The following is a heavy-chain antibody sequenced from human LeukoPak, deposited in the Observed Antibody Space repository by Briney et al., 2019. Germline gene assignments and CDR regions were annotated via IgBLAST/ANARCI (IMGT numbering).Heavy chain of an antibody. CDR2: IYYSGST. J-gene: IGHJ3*02. V-gene: IGHV4-59*01. CDR3: ARDDDFDAFDI. CDR1: GGSISSYY. Sequence: PSETLSLTCTVSGGSISSYYWSWIRQPPGKGLEWIGYIYYSGSTNYNPSLKSRVTISVDTSKNQFSLKLSSVTAADTAVYYCARDDDFDAFDIWGQGTMVTVSS. D-gene: IGHD2-21*02.